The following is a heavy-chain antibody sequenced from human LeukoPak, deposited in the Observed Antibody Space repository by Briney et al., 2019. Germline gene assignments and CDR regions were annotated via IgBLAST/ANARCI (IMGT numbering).Heavy chain of an antibody. J-gene: IGHJ6*02. Sequence: PSETLSLTCTVSGGSISSGGYYWSWIRQHPGKGLEWIGYIYYSGSTYYNPSLKSRVTISVDTSKNQFSLKLSSVTAADTAVYYCARGYSYGHSYYYYGMDVWGQGTTVTVSS. CDR2: IYYSGST. CDR1: GGSISSGGYY. D-gene: IGHD5-18*01. V-gene: IGHV4-31*03. CDR3: ARGYSYGHSYYYYGMDV.